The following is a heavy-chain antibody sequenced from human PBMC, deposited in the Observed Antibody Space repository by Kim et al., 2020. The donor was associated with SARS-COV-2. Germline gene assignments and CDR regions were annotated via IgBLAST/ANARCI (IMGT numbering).Heavy chain of an antibody. V-gene: IGHV4-59*12. D-gene: IGHD3-16*01. J-gene: IGHJ3*02. CDR1: GVSINSYF. CDR2: VSDSGST. CDR3: ARWIMGGMRGSAFVI. Sequence: SETLSLTCSVSGVSINSYFWLWVRQPPGKGLEYIGYVSDSGSTKYAPSLKGRFTISVDTSENHFSLKLTTLTAADTAVYYCARWIMGGMRGSAFVIWGQG.